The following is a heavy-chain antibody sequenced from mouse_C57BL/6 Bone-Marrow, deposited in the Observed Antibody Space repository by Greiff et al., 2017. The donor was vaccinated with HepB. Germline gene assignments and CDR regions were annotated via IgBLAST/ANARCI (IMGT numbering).Heavy chain of an antibody. V-gene: IGHV5-12*01. CDR3: SRLGFDY. Sequence: EVMLVESGGGLVQPGGSLKLSCAASGFTFSDYYMYWVRQTPEKRLEWVAYISNGGGSTYYPDNVKGRFTISRDNAKNTLYLQMSRLKSEDTAMYYCSRLGFDYCGQGTTLTVSS. J-gene: IGHJ2*01. CDR1: GFTFSDYY. CDR2: ISNGGGST.